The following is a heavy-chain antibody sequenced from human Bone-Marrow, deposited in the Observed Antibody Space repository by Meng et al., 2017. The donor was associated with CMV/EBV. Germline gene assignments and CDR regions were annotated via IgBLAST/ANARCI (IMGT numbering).Heavy chain of an antibody. V-gene: IGHV3-30*04. J-gene: IGHJ6*01. CDR2: ISYDGSNK. Sequence: GESLKISCAASGFTFSSYAMHWVRQAPGKGLEWVAVISYDGSNKYYADSVKGRFNISRDNAKNSLYLQMNSLRAEDTAVYYGARCEEDIGYCSSTSCYSYYYGMDVWGQGTTVTGYS. CDR3: ARCEEDIGYCSSTSCYSYYYGMDV. CDR1: GFTFSSYA. D-gene: IGHD2-2*02.